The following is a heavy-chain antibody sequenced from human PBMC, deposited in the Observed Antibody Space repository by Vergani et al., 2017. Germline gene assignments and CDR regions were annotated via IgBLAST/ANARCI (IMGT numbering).Heavy chain of an antibody. V-gene: IGHV3-21*01. Sequence: EVQLLESGGGLVQPGGSLRLSCAASGFTFSSYAMNWVRQAPGKGLEWVSSISSSSSYIYYADSVKGRFTISRDNAKNSLYLQMNSLRAEDTAVYYCARDKTSSYYGGNSGVRFDPWGQGTLVTVSS. CDR2: ISSSSSYI. CDR3: ARDKTSSYYGGNSGVRFDP. D-gene: IGHD4-23*01. CDR1: GFTFSSYA. J-gene: IGHJ5*02.